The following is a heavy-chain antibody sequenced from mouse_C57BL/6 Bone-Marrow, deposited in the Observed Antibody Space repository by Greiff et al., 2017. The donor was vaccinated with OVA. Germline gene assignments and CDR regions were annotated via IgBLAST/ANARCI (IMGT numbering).Heavy chain of an antibody. CDR2: ISGGGGNT. Sequence: EVQLVESGGGLVKPGGSLKLSCAASGFTFSSYTMSWVRQTPEKRLEWVATISGGGGNTYYPDSVKGRFTISRDNAKNTLYLQMSSLRSEDTALYYCASDLSAYAMDYWGQGTSVTVSS. D-gene: IGHD2-3*01. V-gene: IGHV5-9*01. CDR3: ASDLSAYAMDY. J-gene: IGHJ4*01. CDR1: GFTFSSYT.